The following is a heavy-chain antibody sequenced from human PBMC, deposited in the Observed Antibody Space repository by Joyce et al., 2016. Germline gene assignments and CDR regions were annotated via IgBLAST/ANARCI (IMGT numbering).Heavy chain of an antibody. V-gene: IGHV4-61*01. J-gene: IGHJ4*02. D-gene: IGHD3-3*01. CDR3: ARDRRGAGRASGNFDY. CDR2: IYYSGST. CDR1: GGSVTSASYY. Sequence: QVQLQESGPGLVKSSETLSLTCTVSGGSVTSASYYCSWIRQTPGEGLEWIGYIYYSGSTNYNPSLKSRVTISVDTSKNQYSLKLGSMTAADTAVYYCARDRRGAGRASGNFDYWGQGTLVAVSS.